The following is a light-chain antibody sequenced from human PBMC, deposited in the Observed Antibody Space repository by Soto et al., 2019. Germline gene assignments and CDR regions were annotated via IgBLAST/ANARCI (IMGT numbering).Light chain of an antibody. J-gene: IGKJ1*01. Sequence: EILLTQSPGTLSLSPGERATLSCRATQTISSNYLAWYQQKPGQAPKLLIHGASTRATGIPDRFSGSGSGTDFTLTISRLEPEHFAVYYCQLYGSSPKTFGQGTKVDIK. CDR3: QLYGSSPKT. CDR1: QTISSNY. CDR2: GAS. V-gene: IGKV3-20*01.